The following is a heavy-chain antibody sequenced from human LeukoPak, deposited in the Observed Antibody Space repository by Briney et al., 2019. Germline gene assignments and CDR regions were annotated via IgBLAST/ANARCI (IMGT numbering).Heavy chain of an antibody. CDR2: ISYDGSNK. V-gene: IGHV3-30*18. Sequence: LPGGSLRLSCAASGFTFSSYGMHWVRQAPGKGLEWVAVISYDGSNKYYADSVKGRFTISRDNSKNTLYLQMNSLRAEDTAVYYCAKSMEYYYDSSAWDAFDIWAKGQWSPSLQ. CDR3: AKSMEYYYDSSAWDAFDI. J-gene: IGHJ3*02. D-gene: IGHD3-22*01. CDR1: GFTFSSYG.